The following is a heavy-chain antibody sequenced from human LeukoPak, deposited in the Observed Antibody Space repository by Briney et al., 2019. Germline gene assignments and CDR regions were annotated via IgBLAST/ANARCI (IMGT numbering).Heavy chain of an antibody. D-gene: IGHD2/OR15-2a*01. Sequence: SETLSLTCTVSSGSISDYYWSWIRQPPGKGLEGMGYIYYSGSTNYNPSLKSRVTILVDMSKNQFALKMSSVTAADTAVYYCARELKVGNTGYYFDYWGQGTLVTVSS. CDR1: SGSISDYY. CDR2: IYYSGST. J-gene: IGHJ4*02. CDR3: ARELKVGNTGYYFDY. V-gene: IGHV4-59*01.